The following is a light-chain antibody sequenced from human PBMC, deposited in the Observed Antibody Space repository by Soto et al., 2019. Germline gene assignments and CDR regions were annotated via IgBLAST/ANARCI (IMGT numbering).Light chain of an antibody. J-gene: IGLJ1*01. CDR3: SSYTDRNNLG. Sequence: QSVLTQPPSAAVSPGQSVTISSTETSTDVGGYNYVSWYQQYPGKTPKLMIYDVSKRPSGVPDRFSGSKSGNTASLTVSALQAEDEADYYCSSYTDRNNLGFGTGTKVTVL. CDR2: DVS. V-gene: IGLV2-8*01. CDR1: STDVGGYNY.